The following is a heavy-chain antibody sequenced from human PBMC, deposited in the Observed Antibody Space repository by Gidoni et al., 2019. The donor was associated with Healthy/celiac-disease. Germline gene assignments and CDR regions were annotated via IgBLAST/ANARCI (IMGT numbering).Heavy chain of an antibody. CDR2: FDPEDGET. D-gene: IGHD6-13*01. V-gene: IGHV1-24*01. CDR1: GYTLTELS. CDR3: ATEGPYSSSWRYYYGMDV. J-gene: IGHJ6*01. Sequence: QVQLVQSGAEVTKPGASVKVSCKVSGYTLTELSMHWVRQAPGKGLEWMGGFDPEDGETIYAQKFQGRVTMTEDTSTDTAYMELSSLRSEDTAVYYCATEGPYSSSWRYYYGMDVWGQGTTVTVSS.